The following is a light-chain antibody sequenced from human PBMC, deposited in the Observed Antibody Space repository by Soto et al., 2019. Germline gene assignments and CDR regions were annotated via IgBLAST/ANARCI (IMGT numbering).Light chain of an antibody. V-gene: IGKV3-20*01. CDR3: QRYGSSPWT. CDR2: GAS. CDR1: QSVSSSY. J-gene: IGKJ1*01. Sequence: EIALTQSPGTLSLSPGERATLSCRASQSVSSSYLAWYQQKPGQAPRLLIYGASSRATGIPDRFSGSGYGTDFTLTISRLEPGDFAVYYCQRYGSSPWTFGQGTKVEIK.